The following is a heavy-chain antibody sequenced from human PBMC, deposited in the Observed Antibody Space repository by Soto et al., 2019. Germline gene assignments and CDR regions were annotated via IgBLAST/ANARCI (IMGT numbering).Heavy chain of an antibody. V-gene: IGHV3-11*06. D-gene: IGHD3-22*01. J-gene: IGHJ4*02. CDR1: GFTFSDDS. CDR2: ISHSSRHT. Sequence: PAASPRLSCSASGFTFSDDSMSWVRPAPGKGLEWVSYISHSSRHTNYADSVKGRFTISRGNAKNSQYLQMNSLRAEDTAVYYCARPYDSSGYYSAFDYWGQGTLVTVSS. CDR3: ARPYDSSGYYSAFDY.